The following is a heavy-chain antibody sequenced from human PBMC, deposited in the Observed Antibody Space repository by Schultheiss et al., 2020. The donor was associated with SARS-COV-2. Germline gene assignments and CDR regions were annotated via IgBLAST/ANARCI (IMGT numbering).Heavy chain of an antibody. D-gene: IGHD1-26*01. CDR1: GFTFSGSA. CDR2: IRSKANSYAT. CDR3: ARDQVGATTGGDY. J-gene: IGHJ4*02. Sequence: GESLKISCAASGFTFSGSAMHWVRQASGKGLEWVGRIRSKANSYATAYAASVKGRFTISRDDSKNTLYLQMNSLRAEDTAVYYCARDQVGATTGGDYWGQGTLVTVSS. V-gene: IGHV3-73*01.